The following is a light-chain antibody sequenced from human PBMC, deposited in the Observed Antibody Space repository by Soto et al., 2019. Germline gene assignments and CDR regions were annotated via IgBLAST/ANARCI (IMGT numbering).Light chain of an antibody. CDR2: DAS. CDR1: QSIGSW. V-gene: IGKV1-5*01. CDR3: QQFYTYSWT. Sequence: DIQMTPAPSTLSASVGARGTITCRASQSIGSWLAWYQQKVGKAPKLLIFDASSLETRVPSRFSGSGSGTEFTLTISSLQPDDSATYYCQQFYTYSWTFGQGTKVDIK. J-gene: IGKJ1*01.